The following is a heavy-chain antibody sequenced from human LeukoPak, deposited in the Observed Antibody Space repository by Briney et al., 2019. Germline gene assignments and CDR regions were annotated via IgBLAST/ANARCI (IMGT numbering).Heavy chain of an antibody. V-gene: IGHV3-21*01. J-gene: IGHJ6*03. D-gene: IGHD3-22*01. CDR3: AKDYYYYDSSGPYQTIYYYYYYMDV. Sequence: GGSLRLSCAASGFTFSSYSMKWVRQAPGKGLEWVSYISSSSTYIYYADSLKGRFTISRDNSKNTLYLQMNSLRAEDTAVYYCAKDYYYYDSSGPYQTIYYYYYYMDVWGKGTTVTVSS. CDR1: GFTFSSYS. CDR2: ISSSSTYI.